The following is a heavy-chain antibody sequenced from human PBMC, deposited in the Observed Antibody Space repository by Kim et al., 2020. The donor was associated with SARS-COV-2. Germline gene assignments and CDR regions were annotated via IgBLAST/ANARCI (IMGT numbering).Heavy chain of an antibody. J-gene: IGHJ6*02. CDR3: ARSNIVVVGGMDV. D-gene: IGHD2-21*01. Sequence: NPSLKSRVTMSVDTSKNQFSLKLSSVTAADTAVYYCARSNIVVVGGMDVWGQGTTVTVSS. V-gene: IGHV4-59*10.